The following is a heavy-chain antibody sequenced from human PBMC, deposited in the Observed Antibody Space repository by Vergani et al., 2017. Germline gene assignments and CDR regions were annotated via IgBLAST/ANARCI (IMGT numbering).Heavy chain of an antibody. J-gene: IGHJ1*01. CDR3: ARISGGSAAYLHY. Sequence: EVHLEESGGGLVQPGGSLRLSCAASGFTFGDYYMAWIRLAPGKGLDWVASIKRDGTETFYVDSVKGRFTISRDNAKTTLYLQMNSMRDEDRGVYYGARISGGSAAYLHYWGQGTLVTVAS. D-gene: IGHD2-15*01. V-gene: IGHV3-7*01. CDR2: IKRDGTET. CDR1: GFTFGDYY.